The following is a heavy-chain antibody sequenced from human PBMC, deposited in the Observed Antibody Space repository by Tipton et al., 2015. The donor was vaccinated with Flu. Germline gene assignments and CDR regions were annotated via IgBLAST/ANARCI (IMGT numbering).Heavy chain of an antibody. V-gene: IGHV4-38-2*02. Sequence: TLSLTCAVSGDSISSDYYWAWIRQFPGKGLEWIGTVARTGDAIYNPSLKSRVTLSVDTSRNQFSLKMKSVTATDMAVYYCARDLRASYYFDYWGQGNLVTVSS. CDR1: GDSISSDYY. CDR3: ARDLRASYYFDY. CDR2: VARTGDA. D-gene: IGHD3-10*01. J-gene: IGHJ4*02.